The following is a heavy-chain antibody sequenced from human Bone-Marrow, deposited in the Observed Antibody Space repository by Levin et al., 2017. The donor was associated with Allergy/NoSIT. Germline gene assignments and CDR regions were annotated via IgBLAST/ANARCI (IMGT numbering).Heavy chain of an antibody. V-gene: IGHV3-23*01. J-gene: IGHJ5*02. Sequence: SCAASGFTFSSYAMSWVRQAPGKGLEWVSAISGSGGSTYYADSVKGRFTISRDNSKNTLYLQMNSLRAEDTAVYYCAKVRSCSSTSCPHRDNWFDPWGQGTLVTVSS. CDR1: GFTFSSYA. CDR2: ISGSGGST. CDR3: AKVRSCSSTSCPHRDNWFDP. D-gene: IGHD2-2*01.